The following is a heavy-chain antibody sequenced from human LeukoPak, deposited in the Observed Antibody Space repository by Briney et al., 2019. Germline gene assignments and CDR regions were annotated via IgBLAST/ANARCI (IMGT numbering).Heavy chain of an antibody. CDR1: GFTFSNAW. D-gene: IGHD3-16*01. Sequence: GGSLRLSCAASGFTFSNAWMTWVRQAPGKGLEWVGRIKSKTAGGTIDYAAPVKGRFTISRDDSTNTLYLQMSSLRAEDTAVYYCAKLDLRLRYIDYWGQGTLVTVSS. CDR3: AKLDLRLRYIDY. V-gene: IGHV3-15*01. CDR2: IKSKTAGGTI. J-gene: IGHJ4*02.